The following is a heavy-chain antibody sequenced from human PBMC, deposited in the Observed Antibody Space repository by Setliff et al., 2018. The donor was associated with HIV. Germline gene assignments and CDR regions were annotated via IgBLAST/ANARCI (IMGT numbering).Heavy chain of an antibody. D-gene: IGHD1-26*01. V-gene: IGHV5-51*01. CDR3: ARQASYVLDP. Sequence: GESLKISCEGFGYSFASYWIGWVRQMPGKGLEWMGIVYVGDSDTKYSPSFQGQVTISADKSINTAYLQWSSLKASDTAMYYCARQASYVLDPWGQGTLVTVSS. J-gene: IGHJ5*02. CDR1: GYSFASYW. CDR2: VYVGDSDT.